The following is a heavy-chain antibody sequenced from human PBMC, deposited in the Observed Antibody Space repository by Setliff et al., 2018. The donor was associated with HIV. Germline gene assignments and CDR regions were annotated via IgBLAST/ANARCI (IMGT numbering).Heavy chain of an antibody. CDR3: TRVTDRHTLTNFAY. CDR2: IRSKSYGGTV. J-gene: IGHJ4*02. CDR1: GFTFGDYG. D-gene: IGHD4-4*01. Sequence: PGGSLRLSCTTSGFTFGDYGISWVRQAPGKGLEWVGSIRSKSYGGTVQHAASVRGRVTISRDDSRSIAYLDMTSLKTDDTAVYYCTRVTDRHTLTNFAYWGQGALVTVSS. V-gene: IGHV3-49*04.